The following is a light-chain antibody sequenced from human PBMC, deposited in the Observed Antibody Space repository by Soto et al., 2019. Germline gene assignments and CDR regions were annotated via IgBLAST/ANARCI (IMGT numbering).Light chain of an antibody. Sequence: EVVLTQSPGSLSLSPGQRATLSCRASQSVDSTFFAWYQKKPGQAPRLLIYGASKRATGIPDRFSGSGSGTDFTLIISRLEPEDFAVYYCQQYMISLTFGHGTKVEIK. CDR2: GAS. V-gene: IGKV3-20*01. CDR1: QSVDSTF. J-gene: IGKJ1*01. CDR3: QQYMISLT.